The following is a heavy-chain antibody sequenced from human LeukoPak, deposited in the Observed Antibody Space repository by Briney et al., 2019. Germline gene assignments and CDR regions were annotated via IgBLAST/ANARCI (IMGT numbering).Heavy chain of an antibody. CDR3: IRDLFDDYSLDY. CDR1: GFTFSSYS. D-gene: IGHD3-16*01. CDR2: INSDSSVM. V-gene: IGHV3-21*01. J-gene: IGHJ4*02. Sequence: GGSLRLSCAASGFTFSSYSMNWVRQAPGKGLGWVSSINSDSSVMYYAESVKGRFTISRDNARNSLYLQMNSLRAEDTAVYYCIRDLFDDYSLDYWGQGALVTVSS.